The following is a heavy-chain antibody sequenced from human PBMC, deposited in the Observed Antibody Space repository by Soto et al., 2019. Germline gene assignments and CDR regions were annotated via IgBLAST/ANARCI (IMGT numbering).Heavy chain of an antibody. CDR3: ARGWLVAGGGDWFDP. CDR1: GYTFTGYY. Sequence: ASVKVSCKASGYTFTGYYMHWVRQAPGQGLEWMGWINPNSGGTNYAQKFQGWVTMTRDTSISTAYMELSRLRSDDTAVYYCARGWLVAGGGDWFDPWGQGTLVTVSS. J-gene: IGHJ5*02. V-gene: IGHV1-2*04. D-gene: IGHD6-19*01. CDR2: INPNSGGT.